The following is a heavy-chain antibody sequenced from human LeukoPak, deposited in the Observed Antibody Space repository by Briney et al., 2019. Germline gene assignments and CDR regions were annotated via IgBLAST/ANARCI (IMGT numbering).Heavy chain of an antibody. D-gene: IGHD5-18*01. Sequence: PSETLSLTCTVSGGSISSYYWSWIRQPPGKGLEWIWYIYYSGSTNYNPSLKSRVTISVDTSKNQFSLKLSSVTAADTAVYYCARAPTAMGAYFDYWGQGTLVTVSS. J-gene: IGHJ4*02. CDR1: GGSISSYY. CDR2: IYYSGST. CDR3: ARAPTAMGAYFDY. V-gene: IGHV4-59*01.